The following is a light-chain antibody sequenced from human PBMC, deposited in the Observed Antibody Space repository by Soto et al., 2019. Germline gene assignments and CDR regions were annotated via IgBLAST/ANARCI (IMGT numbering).Light chain of an antibody. J-gene: IGKJ1*01. V-gene: IGKV3-20*01. CDR2: GAS. Sequence: EIVLTQSPGTLSLSPGERATLSCRASQSVSSSYFAWYQQKPGQAPRLLIYGASSRATGIPDRFSGSGSGTDFTLTISRLEPGDFAVYYCQQYGSSPWTFGQGTKVEIK. CDR3: QQYGSSPWT. CDR1: QSVSSSY.